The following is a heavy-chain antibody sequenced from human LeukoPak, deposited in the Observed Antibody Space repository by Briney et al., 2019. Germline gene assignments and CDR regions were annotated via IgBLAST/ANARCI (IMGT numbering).Heavy chain of an antibody. CDR1: GLTFSSYS. D-gene: IGHD5-18*01. CDR2: ISSSSSYI. Sequence: GGSLRLSCAASGLTFSSYSMNWVRQAPGKGLEWVSSISSSSSYIYYADSVKGRFTISRDNAKNSLYLQMNSLRAEDTAVYYCARDYFRGYSYGYFDYWGQGTLVTVSS. J-gene: IGHJ4*02. V-gene: IGHV3-21*01. CDR3: ARDYFRGYSYGYFDY.